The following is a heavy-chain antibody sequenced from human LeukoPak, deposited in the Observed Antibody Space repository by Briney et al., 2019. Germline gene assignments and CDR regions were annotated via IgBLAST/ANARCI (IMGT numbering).Heavy chain of an antibody. CDR3: AKARSPAATIEYYFDY. V-gene: IGHV3-23*01. CDR2: ISGSGGST. CDR1: GFTFSSYA. J-gene: IGHJ4*02. Sequence: PGGSLRLSCAASGFTFSSYAMSWVRQAPGKGLEWVSAISGSGGSTYYADSVKGRFTISRDNSKNTLYLQMNSLRAEDTAVYYCAKARSPAATIEYYFDYWGQGTLVTVSS. D-gene: IGHD5-24*01.